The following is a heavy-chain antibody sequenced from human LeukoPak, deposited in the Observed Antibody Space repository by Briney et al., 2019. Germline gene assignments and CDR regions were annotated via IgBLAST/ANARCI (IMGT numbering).Heavy chain of an antibody. J-gene: IGHJ4*02. D-gene: IGHD6-19*01. CDR2: INPNSGGT. V-gene: IGHV1-2*02. CDR3: ARDQAVAGGALDY. Sequence: ASVKVSCKASGYTFTGYYMHWVRQAPGQGLEWMGWINPNSGGTNYAQKFQGRVTMTRDTSTSTVYMELSSLRSEDTAVYYCARDQAVAGGALDYWGQGTLVTVSS. CDR1: GYTFTGYY.